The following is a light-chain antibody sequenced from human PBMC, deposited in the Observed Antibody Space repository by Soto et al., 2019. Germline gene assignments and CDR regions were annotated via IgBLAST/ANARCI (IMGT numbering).Light chain of an antibody. CDR1: PTIARW. Sequence: DIQMTQSPSTLSASVGDRVTITCRASPTIARWLAWYQQKPGKAPKLLIYKASSLESGVPSRFSRSGSGTEFTLAISSLQPDDFATYYCQQYNTYSWTFGQGTKVEIK. CDR3: QQYNTYSWT. CDR2: KAS. V-gene: IGKV1-5*03. J-gene: IGKJ1*01.